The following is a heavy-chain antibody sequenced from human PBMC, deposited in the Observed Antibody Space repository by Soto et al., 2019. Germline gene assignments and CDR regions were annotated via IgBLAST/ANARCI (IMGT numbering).Heavy chain of an antibody. J-gene: IGHJ4*02. CDR3: ASRVSDYFDY. Sequence: PSETLSLTCAVSGGSISSGGYSWSWIRQPPGKGLEWIGYIHHSGSTYYNPSLKSRVTISVDRSTNQFSLKLSSVTAADTAVYYCASRVSDYFDYWGQGTPVTVSS. V-gene: IGHV4-30-2*01. D-gene: IGHD6-19*01. CDR2: IHHSGST. CDR1: GGSISSGGYS.